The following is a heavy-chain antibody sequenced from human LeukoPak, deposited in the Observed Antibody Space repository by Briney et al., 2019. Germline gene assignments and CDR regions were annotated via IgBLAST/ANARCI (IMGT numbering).Heavy chain of an antibody. J-gene: IGHJ4*02. D-gene: IGHD5-18*01. V-gene: IGHV1-69*01. Sequence: SVKVSCKASGGTFSSYAISWVRQAPGQGLEWMGGIIPIFGTANYAQKFQGRVTITADECTSTAYMELSSLRSEDTAVYYCAGGYSYGLYYFDYWGQGTLVTVSS. CDR1: GGTFSSYA. CDR2: IIPIFGTA. CDR3: AGGYSYGLYYFDY.